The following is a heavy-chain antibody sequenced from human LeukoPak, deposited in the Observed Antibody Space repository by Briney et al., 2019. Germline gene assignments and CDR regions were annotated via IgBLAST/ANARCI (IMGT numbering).Heavy chain of an antibody. CDR1: GYTFDSYW. CDR2: IYPGDSDA. Sequence: GESLKISCQGSGYTFDSYWIGWVRQMPAKGLEWMGIIYPGDSDARYSPSFQGQVTFSADRSISTAYPQWSSLQASDTAMYYCARLSGSYRGWFDPWGQGTLVTVSS. J-gene: IGHJ5*02. CDR3: ARLSGSYRGWFDP. D-gene: IGHD1-26*01. V-gene: IGHV5-51*01.